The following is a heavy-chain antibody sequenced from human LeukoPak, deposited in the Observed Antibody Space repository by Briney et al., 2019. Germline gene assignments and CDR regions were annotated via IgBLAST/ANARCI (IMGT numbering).Heavy chain of an antibody. CDR2: IYYSGST. J-gene: IGHJ4*02. V-gene: IGHV4-30-2*01. CDR3: ARDGGYCSGGSCYDY. CDR1: GGSISSGGYS. Sequence: TLSLTCAVSGGSISSGGYSWSWMRQPPGKRLEWIGYIYYSGSTYYNPSLKSRVTISVDTSKNQFSLKLSSVTAADTAVYYCARDGGYCSGGSCYDYWGQGTLVTVSS. D-gene: IGHD2-15*01.